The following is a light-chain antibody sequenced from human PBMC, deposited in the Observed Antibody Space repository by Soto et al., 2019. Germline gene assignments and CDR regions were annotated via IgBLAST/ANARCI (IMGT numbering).Light chain of an antibody. J-gene: IGKJ3*01. Sequence: EIVLTQSPVTLSLSLGERATLSCRASQSVSSSYLAWYQQKPGQAPRLLIYGASSRATGIPGRFSGSGSGTDFTLTISRLEPEDFAVYYCQQYGRSPFTFGPGTKWIS. CDR3: QQYGRSPFT. V-gene: IGKV3-20*01. CDR2: GAS. CDR1: QSVSSSY.